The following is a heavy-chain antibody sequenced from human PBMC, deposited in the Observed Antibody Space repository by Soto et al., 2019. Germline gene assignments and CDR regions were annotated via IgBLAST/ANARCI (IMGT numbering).Heavy chain of an antibody. CDR1: GDSVTSHY. CDR2: ISFSGIT. Sequence: PSETLSLTCSFSGDSVTSHYLTWIRQPPGKGLEWIGYISFSGITNYNPSLNSRVTISMETSKNQFSLKLSSVTAADTAIYYCARTTASGYMDGWGKGTTVTVSS. J-gene: IGHJ6*03. V-gene: IGHV4-59*08. CDR3: ARTTASGYMDG. D-gene: IGHD4-17*01.